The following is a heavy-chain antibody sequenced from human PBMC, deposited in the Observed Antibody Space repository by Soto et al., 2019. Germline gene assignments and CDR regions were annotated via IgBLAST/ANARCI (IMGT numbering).Heavy chain of an antibody. CDR1: GGSFSGYY. CDR2: IFYSGST. V-gene: IGHV4-34*12. D-gene: IGHD2-2*01. J-gene: IGHJ4*02. Sequence: SETLSLTCALYGGSFSGYYWSWIRQPPGKGLEWIGRIFYSGSTYYNPSLKSRVTISVDTSKNQFSLKLSSVTAADTAVYYCARYCSTTSCPYGYYFDYWGQGTLVTVSS. CDR3: ARYCSTTSCPYGYYFDY.